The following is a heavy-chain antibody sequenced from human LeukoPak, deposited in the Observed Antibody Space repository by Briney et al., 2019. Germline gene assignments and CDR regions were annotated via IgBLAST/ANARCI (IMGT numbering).Heavy chain of an antibody. CDR3: ARGGYSYGYSYYYYGMDV. CDR1: GGCFSGYY. CDR2: LNHSGST. J-gene: IGHJ6*02. Sequence: SETLSLTCAVYGGCFSGYYWSWIRQHPGKGLEWIGELNHSGSTNYNPSLKSRVTISVDTSKNQFSLKLSSVTAADTAVYYCARGGYSYGYSYYYYGMDVWGQGTTVTVSS. D-gene: IGHD5-18*01. V-gene: IGHV4-34*01.